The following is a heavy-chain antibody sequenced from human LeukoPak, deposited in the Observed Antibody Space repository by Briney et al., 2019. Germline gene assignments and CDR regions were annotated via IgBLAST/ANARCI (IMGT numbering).Heavy chain of an antibody. V-gene: IGHV5-10-1*01. Sequence: GESLKISCKGSGYSFTSYWISWVRQMPGKGLEWMGRIDPSDSYTNYSPSFQGHVTISADKSISTAYLQWSSLGASDTAMYYCARHPDIVATYDYWGQGTLVTVSS. CDR1: GYSFTSYW. CDR2: IDPSDSYT. CDR3: ARHPDIVATYDY. D-gene: IGHD5-12*01. J-gene: IGHJ4*02.